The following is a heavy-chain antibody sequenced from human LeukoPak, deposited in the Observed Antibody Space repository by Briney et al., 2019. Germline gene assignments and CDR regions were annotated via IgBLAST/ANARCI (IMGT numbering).Heavy chain of an antibody. CDR3: ARVYYSNSYDYWYFDL. V-gene: IGHV4-59*01. CDR1: GGSISSCY. Sequence: SETLSLTCTVSGGSISSCYWSWIRQPPGKGLEWIGYIFYSGSTNYNPSLKSRVTISVDTSKNQFSLKLSSVTAADTAVYYCARVYYSNSYDYWYFDLWGRGTLVTVSS. J-gene: IGHJ2*01. CDR2: IFYSGST. D-gene: IGHD6-13*01.